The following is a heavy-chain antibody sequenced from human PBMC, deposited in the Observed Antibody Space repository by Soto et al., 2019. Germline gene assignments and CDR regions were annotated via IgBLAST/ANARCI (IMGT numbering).Heavy chain of an antibody. CDR3: ARDPTTLEYSSSP. V-gene: IGHV3-21*01. J-gene: IGHJ5*02. CDR2: ISSSSSYI. CDR1: GFTFSSYS. Sequence: PGGSLRLSCAASGFTFSSYSMNWVRQAPGKGLEWVSSISSSSSYIYYADSVKGRFTISRDNAKNSLYLQMNSLRAEDTAVYYCARDPTTLEYSSSPWGQGTLVTVS. D-gene: IGHD6-6*01.